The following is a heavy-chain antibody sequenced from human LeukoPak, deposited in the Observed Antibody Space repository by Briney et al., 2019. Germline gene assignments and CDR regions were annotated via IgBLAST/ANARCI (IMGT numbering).Heavy chain of an antibody. CDR2: MNPNSGNT. CDR3: ARDLYGSGRCDR. CDR1: GYTFTSYD. D-gene: IGHD3-10*01. J-gene: IGHJ4*02. Sequence: GASVKVSCKASGYTFTSYDINWVRQATGQGLEWMGWMNPNSGNTGYAQKFQGRVTITADESTSTAYMELSSLRSEDTAVYYCARDLYGSGRCDRWGQGTLVTVSS. V-gene: IGHV1-8*01.